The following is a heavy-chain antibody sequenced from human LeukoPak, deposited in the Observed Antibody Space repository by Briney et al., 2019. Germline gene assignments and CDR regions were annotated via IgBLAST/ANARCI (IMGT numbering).Heavy chain of an antibody. V-gene: IGHV3-48*03. CDR2: ISSSGSTI. CDR3: ASRGY. CDR1: SFTFSSYE. Sequence: GGYLRLSCSAYSFTFSSYELNWVGQGQGKGLQWVSYISSSGSTIYYADSVKGRFTISRDNAKNSLYLQMNSLRAEDTAVYYCASRGYWGQGTLVTVSS. J-gene: IGHJ4*02.